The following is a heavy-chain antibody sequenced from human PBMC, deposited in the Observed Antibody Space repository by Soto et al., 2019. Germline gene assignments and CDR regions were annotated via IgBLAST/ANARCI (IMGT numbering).Heavy chain of an antibody. J-gene: IGHJ5*02. Sequence: GGSLRLSCAASGFTFSSYSMNWVRQAPGKGLEWVSSISSSSSYICYADSVKGRFTISRDNAKNSLYLQMNSLRAEDTAVYYCARAPLPPYCSSTSCSPTNWFDPWGQGTLVIVSS. CDR1: GFTFSSYS. CDR2: ISSSSSYI. CDR3: ARAPLPPYCSSTSCSPTNWFDP. D-gene: IGHD2-2*01. V-gene: IGHV3-21*01.